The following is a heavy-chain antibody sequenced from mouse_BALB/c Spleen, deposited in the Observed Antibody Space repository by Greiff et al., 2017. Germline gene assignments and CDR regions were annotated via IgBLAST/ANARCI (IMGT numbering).Heavy chain of an antibody. J-gene: IGHJ1*01. CDR1: GYTFTDYN. Sequence: EVQLQQSGPELVKPGASVKISCKASGYTFTDYNMHWVKQSHGKSLEWIGYIYPYNGGTGYNQKFKSKATLTVDNSSSTAYMELRSLTSEDSAVYYCARTFITTGYWYFDVWGAGTTVTVSS. CDR2: IYPYNGGT. CDR3: ARTFITTGYWYFDV. D-gene: IGHD1-1*01. V-gene: IGHV1S29*02.